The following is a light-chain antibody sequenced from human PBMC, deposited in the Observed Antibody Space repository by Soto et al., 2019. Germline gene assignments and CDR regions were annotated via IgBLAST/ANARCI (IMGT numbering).Light chain of an antibody. Sequence: DIPLTQSPSSLSASVGDRVTITCRASQGISTWLVWYQQKPEKPPKSLIYAASSLQSGVPPRFSGSASGTDFTLTISSLQPEDFATYYCQQYKSYPLTFGGGTKVEIK. V-gene: IGKV1D-16*01. CDR2: AAS. CDR3: QQYKSYPLT. J-gene: IGKJ4*01. CDR1: QGISTW.